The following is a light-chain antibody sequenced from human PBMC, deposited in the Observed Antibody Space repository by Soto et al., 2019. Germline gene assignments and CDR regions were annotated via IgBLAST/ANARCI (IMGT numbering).Light chain of an antibody. Sequence: QSSLTQPASVSGSPGQSITLSCTGTMSDVGGYNYVSWYQQHPGKAPKLMIYEVSNRPSGISHRFSGSKSGNTASLTISGLRAEEEADYYCSSYTRQYTPSYVFGTGTKVTVL. CDR1: MSDVGGYNY. CDR3: SSYTRQYTPSYV. CDR2: EVS. V-gene: IGLV2-14*01. J-gene: IGLJ1*01.